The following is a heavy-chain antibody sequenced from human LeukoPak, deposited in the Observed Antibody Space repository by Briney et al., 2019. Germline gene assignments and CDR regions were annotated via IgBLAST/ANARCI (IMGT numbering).Heavy chain of an antibody. Sequence: GGSLRLSCAASGFTFSSYSMNWVRQAPGKGLEWVAAINGGGDTANYADSVRGRFTISRDKFKNTLFLHMNSLRAEDTAVYYCAKALDTYGYMRFDFWGQGTLVTVSS. CDR3: AKALDTYGYMRFDF. D-gene: IGHD5-18*01. CDR1: GFTFSSYS. CDR2: INGGGDTA. J-gene: IGHJ4*02. V-gene: IGHV3-23*01.